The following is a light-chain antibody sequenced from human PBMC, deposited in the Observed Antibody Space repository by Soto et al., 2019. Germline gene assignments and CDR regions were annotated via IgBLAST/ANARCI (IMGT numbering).Light chain of an antibody. CDR1: LPISNY. CDR3: QKYNSAPLT. CDR2: AAS. J-gene: IGKJ4*01. V-gene: IGKV1-27*01. Sequence: DIQIPQAPSSLSASVGARVTITCRARLPISNYLAWYQQKPGKIPNLLIYAASTLQAGVPSRFSGSGSGTDFTLTISSLQPEDVAAYYCQKYNSAPLTFGGVTKVDI.